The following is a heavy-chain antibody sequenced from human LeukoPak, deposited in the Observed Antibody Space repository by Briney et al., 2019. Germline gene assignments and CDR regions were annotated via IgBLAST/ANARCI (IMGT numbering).Heavy chain of an antibody. V-gene: IGHV3-48*01. CDR1: GFTFSSYS. Sequence: PGGSLRLSCAASGFTFSSYSMNWVRQAPGKGLEWVSYISSSSSTIYYADSVKGRFTISRDNAKNSQYLQMNSLRAEDTAVYYCARDLLNYYYYYGMDVWGQGTTVTVSS. CDR3: ARDLLNYYYYYGMDV. CDR2: ISSSSSTI. J-gene: IGHJ6*02.